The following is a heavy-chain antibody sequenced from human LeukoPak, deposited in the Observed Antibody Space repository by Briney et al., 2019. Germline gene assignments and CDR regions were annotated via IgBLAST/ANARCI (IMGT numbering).Heavy chain of an antibody. Sequence: SETLSLTCAVYGGSFNGYYWSWIRQPPGKGLEWIGEINHSGSTNYNPSLKSRVTISIHTSKNQFSLKLNSVTAADTAVYYCAKSNGYGLVDIWGQGTMVTVSS. CDR1: GGSFNGYY. V-gene: IGHV4-34*01. J-gene: IGHJ3*02. CDR3: AKSNGYGLVDI. CDR2: INHSGST. D-gene: IGHD3-10*01.